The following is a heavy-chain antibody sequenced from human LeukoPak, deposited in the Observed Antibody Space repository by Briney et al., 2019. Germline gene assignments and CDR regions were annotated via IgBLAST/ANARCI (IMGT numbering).Heavy chain of an antibody. CDR2: IYPSETT. Sequence: SQTLSLTCTVSGGSISSGDYYWSWIRQPPGKGLEWIGYIYPSETTNCNPALRSRVTISIDTSKNQVSLRLSSVAAADTALYYCARHRSPSSLSFFDIWGQGMLVIVSS. CDR3: ARHRSPSSLSFFDI. V-gene: IGHV4-30-4*01. D-gene: IGHD2-2*01. CDR1: GGSISSGDYY. J-gene: IGHJ4*02.